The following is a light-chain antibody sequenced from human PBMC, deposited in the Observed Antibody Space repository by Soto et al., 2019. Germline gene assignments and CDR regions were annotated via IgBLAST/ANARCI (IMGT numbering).Light chain of an antibody. CDR2: GST. V-gene: IGLV1-40*01. CDR1: SSNVGAGSD. Sequence: QSVLTQPPSVSGAPGQRVTISCTGSSSNVGAGSDVHWYQQLPGTAPKLLIFGSTYRPSGVPDRFSGSKSDTSASLAIAGLQAENEADYYCQAYDSSLGGHVFGGGPKLTVL. CDR3: QAYDSSLGGHV. J-gene: IGLJ2*01.